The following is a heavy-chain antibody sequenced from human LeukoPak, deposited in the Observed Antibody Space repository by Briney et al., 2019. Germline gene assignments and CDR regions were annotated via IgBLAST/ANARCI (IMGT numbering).Heavy chain of an antibody. CDR3: ARDELYDFWSGRGDY. D-gene: IGHD3-3*01. J-gene: IGHJ4*02. Sequence: ASVKVSCKASGYTFITHDINWVRQATGQGLEWMGWMNPNTGDTGYAQKFQGRVTITRNTSISTAYMELSSLTSEDTAVYYCARDELYDFWSGRGDYWGQGTLVTVSS. CDR2: MNPNTGDT. V-gene: IGHV1-8*03. CDR1: GYTFITHD.